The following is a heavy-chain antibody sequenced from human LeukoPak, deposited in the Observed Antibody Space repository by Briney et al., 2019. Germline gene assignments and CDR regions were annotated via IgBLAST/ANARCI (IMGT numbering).Heavy chain of an antibody. V-gene: IGHV5-51*01. CDR1: GYSFSTYW. Sequence: GESLKISCKGSGYSFSTYWIGWVRQKPGKGPEWMGIIYPGDSDTRYSPSFQGQVTISADKSISTAYLQWSSLKASDTAMYYCARQGYSSSSRFDCWGQGTLVTVSS. D-gene: IGHD6-6*01. J-gene: IGHJ4*02. CDR3: ARQGYSSSSRFDC. CDR2: IYPGDSDT.